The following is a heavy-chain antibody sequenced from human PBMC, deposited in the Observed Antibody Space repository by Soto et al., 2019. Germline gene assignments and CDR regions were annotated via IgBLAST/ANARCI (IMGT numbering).Heavy chain of an antibody. V-gene: IGHV6-1*01. CDR2: TYDRSKWYN. D-gene: IGHD2-15*01. J-gene: IGHJ6*02. CDR3: ARGGGHCSGGSCYSHYYYAKDV. CDR1: GDSVSSNRAA. Sequence: PSTTLSRACAFSGDSVSSNRAAWNWNRQSPSIGLEWLGRTYDRSKWYNDSAVSVKSRITINPDTSKNQFSLQLNSVTHEDTAVYYCARGGGHCSGGSCYSHYYYAKDVWGQGTTVTVSS.